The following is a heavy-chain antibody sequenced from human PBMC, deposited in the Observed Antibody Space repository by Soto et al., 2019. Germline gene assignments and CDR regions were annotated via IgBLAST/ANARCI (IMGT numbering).Heavy chain of an antibody. CDR3: ERGMKHQDY. CDR2: IYHSGTT. J-gene: IGHJ4*02. V-gene: IGHV4-38-2*01. CDR1: VFSINTFYY. Sequence: PSETLSLTCDVSVFSINTFYYCCCIRHPPGKGLECIGAIYHSGTTYFNPSIKSRVTMSVDTSKNHFSLRLTSVAATDTAVYYCERGMKHQDYWGQGTLVTVSS.